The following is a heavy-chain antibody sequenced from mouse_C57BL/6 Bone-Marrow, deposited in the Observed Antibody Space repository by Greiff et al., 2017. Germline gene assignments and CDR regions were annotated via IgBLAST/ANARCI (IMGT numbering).Heavy chain of an antibody. V-gene: IGHV14-4*01. CDR3: SSFDGNYFDF. D-gene: IGHD2-3*01. J-gene: IGHJ2*01. CDR2: IDPEIGDT. CDR1: GFNIKDDY. Sequence: DVKLVESGAELVRPGASVKLSCTASGFNIKDDYIHWVKQRPEQGLEWIGWIDPEIGDTEYASKFQGKATITSDTSSNTAYLQLSSLKSDDTAVYSCSSFDGNYFDFWGQGPPLTVAS.